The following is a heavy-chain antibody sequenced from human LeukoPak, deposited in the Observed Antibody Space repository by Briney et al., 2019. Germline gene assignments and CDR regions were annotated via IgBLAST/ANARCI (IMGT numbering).Heavy chain of an antibody. CDR3: ARDNYSSSWYWFDP. CDR1: GGSISSSSYY. Sequence: SETLSLTCTVSGGSISSSSYYWGWIRRPPGKGLEWIGYIYYSGSTNYNPSLKSRVTISVDTSKNQFSLKLNSVTAADTAVYYCARDNYSSSWYWFDPWGQGTLVTVSS. V-gene: IGHV4-61*01. J-gene: IGHJ5*02. D-gene: IGHD6-13*01. CDR2: IYYSGST.